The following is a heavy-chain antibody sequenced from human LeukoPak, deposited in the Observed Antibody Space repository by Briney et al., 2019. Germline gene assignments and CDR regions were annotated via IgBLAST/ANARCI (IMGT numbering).Heavy chain of an antibody. V-gene: IGHV4-34*01. CDR3: ARGWGLQFYY. CDR2: INHSGST. D-gene: IGHD4-11*01. J-gene: IGHJ4*02. CDR1: GFTFSRYS. Sequence: GSLRLSCAASGFTFSRYSMNWVRQAPGKGLEWIGEINHSGSTNYNPSLKSRVTISVDTSKNQFSLKLNSVTAADTAVYYCARGWGLQFYYWGQGTLVTVSS.